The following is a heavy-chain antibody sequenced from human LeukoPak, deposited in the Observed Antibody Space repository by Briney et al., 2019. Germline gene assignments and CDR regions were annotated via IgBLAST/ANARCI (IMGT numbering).Heavy chain of an antibody. D-gene: IGHD7-27*01. CDR3: ARSELGTYWYFDL. V-gene: IGHV4-31*03. Sequence: SETLSLTCTVSGGSISSGGYYWSWIRQHPGKGLEWIGYIYYSGSTYYNPSLKSRVTISVDTSKNQFSLKLSSVTAADTAVYYCARSELGTYWYFDLWGRGTLVTVSS. CDR2: IYYSGST. J-gene: IGHJ2*01. CDR1: GGSISSGGYY.